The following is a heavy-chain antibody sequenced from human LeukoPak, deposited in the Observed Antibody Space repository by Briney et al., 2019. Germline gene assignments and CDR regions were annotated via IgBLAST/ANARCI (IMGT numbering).Heavy chain of an antibody. CDR3: ARSQSSSLIDY. D-gene: IGHD6-13*01. Sequence: QPGRSLRLSFAASGFSLSAYGVHWVRQAPGKGLEWVAVIWYDGTSKDYADSVKGRFTFSRDNSKNTLYLQMNSLTVEDTAVYYCARSQSSSLIDYWGQGTLVTVSS. CDR1: GFSLSAYG. J-gene: IGHJ4*02. V-gene: IGHV3-33*01. CDR2: IWYDGTSK.